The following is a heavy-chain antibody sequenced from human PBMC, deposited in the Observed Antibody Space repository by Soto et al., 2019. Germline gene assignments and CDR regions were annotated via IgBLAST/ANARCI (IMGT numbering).Heavy chain of an antibody. D-gene: IGHD5-18*01. CDR3: ARMASFGSLNWFDP. J-gene: IGHJ5*02. Sequence: ASVKVSCKASGYTFTNNDDTWVRQATGQGLEWMGWMNPGSGDTGYAQKFQGRVTMTRNISIATAYMELSSLRSEDTAIYYCARMASFGSLNWFDPWGHGTLVTFSS. V-gene: IGHV1-8*01. CDR1: GYTFTNND. CDR2: MNPGSGDT.